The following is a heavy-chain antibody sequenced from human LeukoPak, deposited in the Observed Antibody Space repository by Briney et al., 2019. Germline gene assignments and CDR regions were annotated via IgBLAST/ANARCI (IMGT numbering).Heavy chain of an antibody. CDR3: ARGGGLDV. V-gene: IGHV3-7*03. CDR1: GFTFSSYW. D-gene: IGHD3-16*01. Sequence: GGSLRLSCAASGFTFSSYWMNWARQAPGKGLEWVASINHNGNVNYYVDSVKGRFTISRDSAKNSLYLQMSNLRAKDTAVYFCARGGGLDVWGQGATVTVSS. J-gene: IGHJ6*02. CDR2: INHNGNVN.